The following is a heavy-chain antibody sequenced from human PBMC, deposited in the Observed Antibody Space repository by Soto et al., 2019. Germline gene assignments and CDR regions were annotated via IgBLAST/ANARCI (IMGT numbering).Heavy chain of an antibody. CDR2: INPNSEGT. CDR3: VIGGAVTTPYYYYGMDV. J-gene: IGHJ6*02. CDR1: GYTFTGYY. Sequence: ASVKVSCKASGYTFTGYYMHWVRQAPGQGLEWKGWINPNSEGTNYAQKYQGWVTMTRDTSISTANMELSRLRYDDTFVYYCVIGGAVTTPYYYYGMDVWGQGTTVTVSS. D-gene: IGHD4-4*01. V-gene: IGHV1-2*04.